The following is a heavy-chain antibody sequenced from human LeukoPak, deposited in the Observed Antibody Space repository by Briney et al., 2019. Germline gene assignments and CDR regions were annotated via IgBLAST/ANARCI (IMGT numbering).Heavy chain of an antibody. D-gene: IGHD2-2*01. CDR3: AKDSHIVVVPAAMPHYYYYMDV. CDR2: ISGSGGST. V-gene: IGHV3-23*01. J-gene: IGHJ6*03. Sequence: PGGSLRLPCAASGFTFSSYAMSWVRQAPGKGLEWVSAISGSGGSTYYADSVKGRFTISRDNSKNTLYLQMNSLRAEDTAVYYCAKDSHIVVVPAAMPHYYYYMDVWGKGTTVTVSS. CDR1: GFTFSSYA.